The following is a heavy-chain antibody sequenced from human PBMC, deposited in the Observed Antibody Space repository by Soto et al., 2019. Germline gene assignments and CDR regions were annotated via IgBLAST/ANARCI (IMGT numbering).Heavy chain of an antibody. J-gene: IGHJ3*02. CDR1: GFTFSSYV. Sequence: PGGSLRLSCAASGFTFSSYVMHWVRQSPGKGLEWVAVISYDGSNKYYADSVKGRFTISRDNSKNTLYLQMNSLRAEDTAVYYCAKDPRAAAGTHSDAFDIWGQGTMVTVSS. D-gene: IGHD6-13*01. CDR3: AKDPRAAAGTHSDAFDI. CDR2: ISYDGSNK. V-gene: IGHV3-30*18.